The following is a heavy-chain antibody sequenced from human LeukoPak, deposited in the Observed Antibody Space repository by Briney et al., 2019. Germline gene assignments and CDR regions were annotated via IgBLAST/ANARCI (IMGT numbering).Heavy chain of an antibody. D-gene: IGHD2-15*01. V-gene: IGHV1-18*01. J-gene: IGHJ4*02. Sequence: GASVKVSCKDSGYTFTSYGISWVRQAPGQGLEWMGWISAYNGDTNYAQKLQGRVTMTTDTSTSTAYMELRSLRSDDTAVYYCARDSYLGYCSGGSCYEVDYWGQGTLVTVSS. CDR2: ISAYNGDT. CDR1: GYTFTSYG. CDR3: ARDSYLGYCSGGSCYEVDY.